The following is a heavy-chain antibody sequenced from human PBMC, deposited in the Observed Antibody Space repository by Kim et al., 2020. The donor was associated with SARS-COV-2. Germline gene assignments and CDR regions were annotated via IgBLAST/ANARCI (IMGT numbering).Heavy chain of an antibody. J-gene: IGHJ4*02. D-gene: IGHD3-22*01. Sequence: KDYVDSVRGRFTNSRDSAKNSLYLQMNSLRAEDTAVYYCVRSNTMIPEDYWGQGTLVTVSS. CDR3: VRSNTMIPEDY. V-gene: IGHV3-7*01. CDR2: K.